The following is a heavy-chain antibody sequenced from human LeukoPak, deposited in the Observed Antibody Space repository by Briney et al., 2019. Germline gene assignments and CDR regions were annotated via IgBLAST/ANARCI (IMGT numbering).Heavy chain of an antibody. D-gene: IGHD6-6*01. V-gene: IGHV3-53*01. J-gene: IGHJ4*02. CDR2: IYSGGST. Sequence: GGSLRLSCAASGFTVSSNYMSWVRQAPGKGLEWVSVIYSGGSTYYADSVKGRFTISRDNSKNTLYLQMNSLRAEDTAVYYCARDHSSSSLHYFDYWGQGTLVTVSS. CDR1: GFTVSSNY. CDR3: ARDHSSSSLHYFDY.